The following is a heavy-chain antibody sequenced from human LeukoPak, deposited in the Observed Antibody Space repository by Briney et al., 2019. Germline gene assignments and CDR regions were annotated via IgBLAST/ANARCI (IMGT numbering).Heavy chain of an antibody. Sequence: PSETLSLTCTVSGGSITSNSYSWGWIRQPPGKGLQWIVTLSHAGTNYYNPSLKSRVTMPVDRSKNQLSLKLTSVTATDTAVYYCARLRGGVQLWGDWGQGTLVTASS. D-gene: IGHD5-18*01. CDR2: LSHAGTN. V-gene: IGHV4-39*01. CDR3: ARLRGGVQLWGD. J-gene: IGHJ4*02. CDR1: GGSITSNSYS.